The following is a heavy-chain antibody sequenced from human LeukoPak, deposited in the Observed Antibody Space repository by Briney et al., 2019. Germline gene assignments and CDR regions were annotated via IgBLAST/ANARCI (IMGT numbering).Heavy chain of an antibody. CDR2: INPNSGGT. CDR3: ARGSWAWRKLSGGYFDY. Sequence: ASVKVSCKASGYTFTGYYMHWVRQAPGQGLEWMGRINPNSGGTNYAQKFQGRVTMTRDTSISTAYMELSRLRSDDTAVYYCARGSWAWRKLSGGYFDYWGQGTLVTVSS. V-gene: IGHV1-2*06. J-gene: IGHJ4*02. CDR1: GYTFTGYY. D-gene: IGHD3-10*02.